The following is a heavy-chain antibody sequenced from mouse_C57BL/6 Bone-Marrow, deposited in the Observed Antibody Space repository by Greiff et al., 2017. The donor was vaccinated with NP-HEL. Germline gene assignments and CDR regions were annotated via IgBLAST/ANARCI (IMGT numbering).Heavy chain of an antibody. CDR3: ARGRDLYYFDY. CDR2: IYPRDGST. V-gene: IGHV1-85*01. J-gene: IGHJ2*01. Sequence: VQRVESGPELVKPGASVKLSCKASGYTFTSYDINWVKQRPGQGLEWIGWIYPRDGSTKYNEKFKGKATLTVDTSSSTAYMELHSLTSEDSAVYFCARGRDLYYFDYWGQGTTLTVSS. D-gene: IGHD3-3*01. CDR1: GYTFTSYD.